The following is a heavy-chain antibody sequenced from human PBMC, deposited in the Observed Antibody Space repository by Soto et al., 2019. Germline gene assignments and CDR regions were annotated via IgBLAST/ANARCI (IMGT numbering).Heavy chain of an antibody. CDR1: GFTFDDYA. J-gene: IGHJ6*02. V-gene: IGHV3-9*01. Sequence: GGSLRLSCAASGFTFDDYAMHWVRQAPGKGLEWVSGISWNSGSIGYADSVKGRFTISRDNAKNSLYLQMNSLRAEDTALYYCAKDMKGLRGYSYGYYYYYGMDVWGQGTTVTVSS. D-gene: IGHD5-18*01. CDR3: AKDMKGLRGYSYGYYYYYGMDV. CDR2: ISWNSGSI.